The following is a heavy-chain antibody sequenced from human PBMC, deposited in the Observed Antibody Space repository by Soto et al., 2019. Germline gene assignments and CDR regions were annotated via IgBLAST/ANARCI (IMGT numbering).Heavy chain of an antibody. V-gene: IGHV1-18*01. CDR3: ATYYYGSGSQDYYGMDV. D-gene: IGHD3-10*01. J-gene: IGHJ6*02. Sequence: QVQRVQSGAEVKKPGASVKVSCKASGYTFTSYGISWVRQAPGQGLEWMGWISAYNGNTNYAQKLQGRVTMTTDTSTSTAYMELRSLRSDDTAVYYCATYYYGSGSQDYYGMDVWGQGTTVTVSS. CDR1: GYTFTSYG. CDR2: ISAYNGNT.